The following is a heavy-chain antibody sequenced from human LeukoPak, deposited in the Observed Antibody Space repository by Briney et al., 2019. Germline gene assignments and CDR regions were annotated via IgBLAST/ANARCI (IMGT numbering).Heavy chain of an antibody. J-gene: IGHJ4*02. Sequence: GGSLRLSCAASGFTFDDYAMHWVRQAPGKGLEWVSGISWNSGSIGYADSVKGRFTISRDNAKNSLYLQMNSLRAEDTALYYCAKVSCSGGSCYFDYWGQGTLVTVSS. CDR2: ISWNSGSI. CDR3: AKVSCSGGSCYFDY. CDR1: GFTFDDYA. V-gene: IGHV3-9*01. D-gene: IGHD2-15*01.